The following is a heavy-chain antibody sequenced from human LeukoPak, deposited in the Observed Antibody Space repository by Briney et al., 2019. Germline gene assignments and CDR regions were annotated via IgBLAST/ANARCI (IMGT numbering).Heavy chain of an antibody. D-gene: IGHD3-22*01. Sequence: GGSLRLSCAASGFTFSSYSMDWVRQAPGKGLEWVSSISSSSSYIYYADSVKGRFTISRDNAKNSLYLQMNSLRAEDTAVYYCAATSKRYYDRDYWGQGTLVTVSS. V-gene: IGHV3-21*01. CDR1: GFTFSSYS. J-gene: IGHJ4*02. CDR3: AATSKRYYDRDY. CDR2: ISSSSSYI.